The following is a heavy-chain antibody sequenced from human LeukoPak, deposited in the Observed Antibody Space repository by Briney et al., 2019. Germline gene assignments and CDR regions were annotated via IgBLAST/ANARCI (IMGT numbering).Heavy chain of an antibody. CDR3: ARRRYFDGSGYLE. J-gene: IGHJ1*01. CDR2: IYYSGRT. D-gene: IGHD3-22*01. Sequence: SETLSLTCSVSGDSVSRSDSYWDWIRQPPGKGLEWIGTIYYSGRTYYSPSLRSRVTMSVDPSNNQFSLTLWSVTAADTALYYCARRRYFDGSGYLEWGQGTLLSVSS. CDR1: GDSVSRSDSY. V-gene: IGHV4-39*01.